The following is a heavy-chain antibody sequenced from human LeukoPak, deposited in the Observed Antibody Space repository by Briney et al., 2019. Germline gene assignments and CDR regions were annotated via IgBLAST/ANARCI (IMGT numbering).Heavy chain of an antibody. CDR3: ARALYDDSSGYRSVPIDY. J-gene: IGHJ4*02. D-gene: IGHD3-22*01. CDR1: GYTFTSYY. Sequence: AASVKVSCKVSGYTFTSYYMHWVRQAPGQGLEWMGIINPSGGSTSYAQKFQGRVTMTRDTSTSTVYMELSSLRSEDTAVYYCARALYDDSSGYRSVPIDYWGQGTLVTVSS. CDR2: INPSGGST. V-gene: IGHV1-46*01.